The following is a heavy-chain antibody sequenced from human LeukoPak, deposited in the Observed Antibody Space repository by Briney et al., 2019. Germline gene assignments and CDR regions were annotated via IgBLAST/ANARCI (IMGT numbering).Heavy chain of an antibody. Sequence: GGSLRLSCAVSGLTLSNVWMNWVRQAPGKGLVWVSRIAGDGSSTTYADSVKGRFSISRDNAKNTLYLQMNSLRVEDTAVYYCARGRPHGNDYWGQGTLVTVSS. V-gene: IGHV3-74*01. CDR1: GLTLSNVW. J-gene: IGHJ4*02. CDR2: IAGDGSST. D-gene: IGHD4-23*01. CDR3: ARGRPHGNDY.